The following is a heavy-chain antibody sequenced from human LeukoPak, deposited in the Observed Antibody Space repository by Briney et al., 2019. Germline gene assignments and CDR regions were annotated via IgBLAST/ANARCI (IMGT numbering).Heavy chain of an antibody. D-gene: IGHD3-10*01. CDR2: IYPGDSDT. CDR1: GSSFTSYW. J-gene: IGHJ5*02. V-gene: IGHV5-51*01. Sequence: GASLQISCQGSGSSFTSYWIGWVRQLPGKGLEWMGIIYPGDSDTRYSPSFQGQVTISADKSISTAYLQWSSLKASDTAMYYCARHLFYGSGSPFDPWAREPWSPSPQ. CDR3: ARHLFYGSGSPFDP.